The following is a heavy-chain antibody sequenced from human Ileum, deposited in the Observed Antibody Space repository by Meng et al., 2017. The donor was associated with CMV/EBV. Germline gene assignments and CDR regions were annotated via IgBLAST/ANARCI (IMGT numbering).Heavy chain of an antibody. CDR1: EFTFNSHW. Sequence: GGSLRLSCAASEFTFNSHWMSWARQAPGKGLEWVANINEDGSQKYYADSVKGRFIISRDNAKNSLYLQMISLRAEDTARYYCVKQLTGSAAWWFDPWGQGTLVTVSS. J-gene: IGHJ5*02. CDR3: VKQLTGSAAWWFDP. D-gene: IGHD5-24*01. CDR2: INEDGSQK. V-gene: IGHV3-7*01.